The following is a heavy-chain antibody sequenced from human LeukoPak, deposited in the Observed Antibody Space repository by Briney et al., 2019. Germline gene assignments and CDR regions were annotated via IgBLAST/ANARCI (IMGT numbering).Heavy chain of an antibody. V-gene: IGHV3-23*01. D-gene: IGHD5-12*01. J-gene: IGHJ4*02. CDR3: AKTYDSGSYDFDY. CDR1: GFAFKSYS. CDR2: ISGMSLSI. Sequence: GGSLRLSCAASGFAFKSYSMNWVRQAPGRGLEWVSFISGMSLSIHYADSVKGRFTISRDYSKNTLYLQMNSLRAEDTAVYYRAKTYDSGSYDFDYWGQGTLVTVSS.